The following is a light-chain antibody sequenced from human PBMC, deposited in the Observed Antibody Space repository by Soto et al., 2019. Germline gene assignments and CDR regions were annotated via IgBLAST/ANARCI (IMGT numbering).Light chain of an antibody. Sequence: QSVLTQPPSASGTPGQRVTISCSGSNSNIGSSFVYWYQQLPGAAPKLLIYRNDQRPSGVPDRFSGSKSGTSASLAISGLRSEDEADYCCAIWDASLSGPVFGGGTKLTVL. V-gene: IGLV1-47*01. J-gene: IGLJ3*02. CDR1: NSNIGSSF. CDR2: RND. CDR3: AIWDASLSGPV.